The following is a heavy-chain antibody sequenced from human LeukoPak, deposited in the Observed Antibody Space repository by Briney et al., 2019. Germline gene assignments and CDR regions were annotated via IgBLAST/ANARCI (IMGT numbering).Heavy chain of an antibody. J-gene: IGHJ4*02. CDR2: ISYDGSNK. Sequence: GGSLRLSCAASGFTFSNSAIHWVRQAPGKGLEWVAVISYDGSNKYYADSVKGRFTISRDNSKNTLYLQMNSLRAEDTAVYYCATGSGYYGDYIWRLDCWGQGTLVTVSS. CDR1: GFTFSNSA. CDR3: ATGSGYYGDYIWRLDC. V-gene: IGHV3-30-3*01. D-gene: IGHD4-17*01.